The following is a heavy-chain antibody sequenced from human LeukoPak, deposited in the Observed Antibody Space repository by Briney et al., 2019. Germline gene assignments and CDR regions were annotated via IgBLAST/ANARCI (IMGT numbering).Heavy chain of an antibody. J-gene: IGHJ5*02. CDR1: GASVSSDY. V-gene: IGHV4-59*08. Sequence: SETLSLTCTVSGASVSSDYWSWIRQSPGEGLEWIGYIYHSGHTMSNPSLKSRVSLSLDTSNNQFSLKLSSVTAADTAVYYCARHPFQYPFDHWGQGTVVSVSS. CDR2: IYHSGHT. D-gene: IGHD4-4*01. CDR3: ARHPFQYPFDH.